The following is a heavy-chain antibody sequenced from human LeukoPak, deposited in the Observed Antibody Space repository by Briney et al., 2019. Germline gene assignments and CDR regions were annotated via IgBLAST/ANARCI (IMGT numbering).Heavy chain of an antibody. D-gene: IGHD1-26*01. Sequence: PGGSLRLSCAASGFTFSSYSMSWVRQAPGKGLEWVSVIYSGGSTYYAGSVKGRFTISRDNSKNTLYLQMNSLRAEDTAVYYCARGQPIVVFDWGQGTLVTVSS. J-gene: IGHJ4*02. CDR2: IYSGGST. CDR1: GFTFSSYS. CDR3: ARGQPIVVFD. V-gene: IGHV3-66*01.